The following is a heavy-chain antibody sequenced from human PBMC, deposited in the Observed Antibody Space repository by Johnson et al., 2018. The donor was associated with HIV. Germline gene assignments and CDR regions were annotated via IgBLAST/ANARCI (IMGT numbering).Heavy chain of an antibody. CDR3: AKDKEYSSSPGAFDI. CDR1: GFTFSNYW. J-gene: IGHJ3*02. D-gene: IGHD6-6*01. CDR2: IKQDGSET. Sequence: VHLVESGGGLVQPGGSLRLSCAASGFTFSNYWMSWVRQAPGKGLEWVANIKQDGSETYYVDSVKGRFTISRDNSKNTLYLQMNSLRAEDTAVYYCAKDKEYSSSPGAFDIWGQGTMVTVSS. V-gene: IGHV3-7*01.